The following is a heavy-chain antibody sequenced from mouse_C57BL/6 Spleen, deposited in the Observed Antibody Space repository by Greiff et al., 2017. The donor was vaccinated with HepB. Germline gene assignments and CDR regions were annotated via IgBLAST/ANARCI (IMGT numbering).Heavy chain of an antibody. CDR2: IDPEDGET. CDR1: GFNIKDYY. Sequence: EVQLQQSGAELVKPGASVKLSCTASGFNIKDYYMHWVKQRTEQGLEWIGRIDPEDGETKYAPKFQGKATITADKSSNTAYLKRSRLTTEATDVYYRARSEENEGWFAYWGQGTLVTVSA. J-gene: IGHJ3*01. V-gene: IGHV14-2*01. CDR3: ARSEENEGWFAY.